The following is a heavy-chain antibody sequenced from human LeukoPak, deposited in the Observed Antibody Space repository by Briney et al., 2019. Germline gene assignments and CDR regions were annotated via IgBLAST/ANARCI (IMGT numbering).Heavy chain of an antibody. Sequence: GGSLRLSCAASGFTVSGNYMNWVRQAPGKGLEWVSVIYSGGSTTYYADSVKGRFTISRDNSKNTLYLQMNSLRAEDTAVYYCARLASYGGNSIFDYWGQGTLVTVSS. CDR1: GFTVSGNY. CDR3: ARLASYGGNSIFDY. J-gene: IGHJ4*02. V-gene: IGHV3-53*01. CDR2: IYSGGSTT. D-gene: IGHD4-23*01.